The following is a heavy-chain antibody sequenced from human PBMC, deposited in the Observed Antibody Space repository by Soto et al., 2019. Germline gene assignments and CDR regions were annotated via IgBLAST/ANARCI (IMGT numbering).Heavy chain of an antibody. J-gene: IGHJ4*02. CDR3: AREGYSYGFSY. CDR2: IWYDGSNK. CDR1: GFTFSSYG. V-gene: IGHV3-33*01. Sequence: QVQLVESGGGVVQPGRSLRLSCAASGFTFSSYGMHWVRQAPGKGLEWVAVIWYDGSNKYYADSVKGRFTISRDNSKNTLYLQMNSLRAEDTAVYCCAREGYSYGFSYWGQGTLVNVSS. D-gene: IGHD5-18*01.